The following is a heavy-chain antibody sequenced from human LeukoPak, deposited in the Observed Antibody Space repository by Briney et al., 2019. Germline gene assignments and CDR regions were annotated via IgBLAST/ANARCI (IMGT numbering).Heavy chain of an antibody. D-gene: IGHD5-18*01. CDR3: AKGYSYGLYYYYYGMDV. V-gene: IGHV3-30*18. CDR2: ISYDGSNK. Sequence: SLTLASAASGFTGSSYGMDWVRQAPGKGLEWVAVISYDGSNKYYADSVKGRFTISRDNSKNTLYLQMNSLRAEDTAVYYCAKGYSYGLYYYYYGMDVWGQGTTVTVSS. CDR1: GFTGSSYG. J-gene: IGHJ6*02.